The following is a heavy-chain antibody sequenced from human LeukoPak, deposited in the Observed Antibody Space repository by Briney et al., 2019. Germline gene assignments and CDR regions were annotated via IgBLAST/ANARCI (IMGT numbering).Heavy chain of an antibody. CDR3: ARVGGSGSPPALDV. CDR1: GGSIGASINSPNW. J-gene: IGHJ6*02. D-gene: IGHD1-26*01. Sequence: MSSGTLSLTCAVSGGSIGASINSPNWWSWVRQPPGKGLEWIGEIYHSGSTNYNPSLKSRVTISVDKSKNQFSLKLSSVTAADTAVYYCARVGGSGSPPALDVWGQGTTVTVSS. CDR2: IYHSGST. V-gene: IGHV4-4*02.